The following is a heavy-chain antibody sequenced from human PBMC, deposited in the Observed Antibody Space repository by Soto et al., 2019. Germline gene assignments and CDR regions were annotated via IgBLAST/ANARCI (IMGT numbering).Heavy chain of an antibody. V-gene: IGHV1-69*06. D-gene: IGHD3-3*01. Sequence: QVQLVQSGAEVKKPGSSVKVSCEASGGTFSSYVISWVRQAPGQGLEWMGGIIPIFGTANYAQKFQGRVTITADKSTSTAYMELSSLRSEDTAVYYCARGRFLEWADYNWFDPWGQGTLVTVSS. CDR1: GGTFSSYV. CDR3: ARGRFLEWADYNWFDP. CDR2: IIPIFGTA. J-gene: IGHJ5*02.